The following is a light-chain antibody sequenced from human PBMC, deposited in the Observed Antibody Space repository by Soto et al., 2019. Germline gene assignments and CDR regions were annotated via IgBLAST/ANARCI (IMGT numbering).Light chain of an antibody. CDR2: GAS. J-gene: IGKJ5*01. V-gene: IGKV3-20*01. CDR1: QSVSSRY. CDR3: QQYGSSLIT. Sequence: EIVLTQSPGTLSLSPGERATLSCRASQSVSSRYLGWYQQKPGQAPRLLIYGASSRATGIPDRFSGSGSGTDFTLTISRLEPEDFAVDYCQQYGSSLITFGQGTRLEIK.